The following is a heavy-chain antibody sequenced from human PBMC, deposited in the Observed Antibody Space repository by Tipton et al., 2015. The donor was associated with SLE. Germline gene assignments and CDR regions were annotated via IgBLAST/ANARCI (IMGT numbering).Heavy chain of an antibody. CDR1: GGSISSSSYY. J-gene: IGHJ4*02. V-gene: IGHV4-39*07. Sequence: TLSLTCTVSGGSISSSSYYWSWIRQPPGKGLEWIGEINHSGSTTYNPSLKSRVTISVDTSKNQFSLNLSSVTAADTAVYYCARDEYRYDTTGYHLLGYFDFWGQGTLVTVSS. CDR3: ARDEYRYDTTGYHLLGYFDF. CDR2: INHSGST. D-gene: IGHD3-22*01.